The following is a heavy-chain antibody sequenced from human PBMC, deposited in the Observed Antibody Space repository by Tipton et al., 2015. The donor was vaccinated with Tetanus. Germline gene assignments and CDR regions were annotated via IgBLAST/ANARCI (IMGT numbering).Heavy chain of an antibody. CDR2: IIPIFGTA. CDR1: GYTFTSYY. Sequence: QLVQSGAEVKKPGASVKVSCKASGYTFTSYYMHWVRQAPGQGLEWMGGIIPIFGTANYAQKFQGRVTITADESTSTAYMELSSLRSEDTAVYYCAREDGSGSYSYYYGMDVWGQGTTVTVSS. J-gene: IGHJ6*02. D-gene: IGHD1-26*01. V-gene: IGHV1-69*01. CDR3: AREDGSGSYSYYYGMDV.